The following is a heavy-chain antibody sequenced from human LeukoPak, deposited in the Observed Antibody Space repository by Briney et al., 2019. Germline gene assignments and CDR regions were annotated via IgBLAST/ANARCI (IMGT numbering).Heavy chain of an antibody. CDR1: GFTVSSNY. V-gene: IGHV3-66*01. Sequence: GGSLRLSCAASGFTVSSNYMSWVRQAPGKGLEWVSVIYSGGSTYYADSVKGRFTISRDNSKNTLYLQMNSLRAEGTAVYYCAGSSGYYMYFDYWGQGTLVTVSS. CDR3: AGSSGYYMYFDY. CDR2: IYSGGST. D-gene: IGHD3-22*01. J-gene: IGHJ4*02.